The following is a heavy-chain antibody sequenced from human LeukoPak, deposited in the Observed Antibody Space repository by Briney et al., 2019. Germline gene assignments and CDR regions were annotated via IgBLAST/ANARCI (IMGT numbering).Heavy chain of an antibody. V-gene: IGHV4-4*07. CDR1: GGSISSYY. J-gene: IGHJ3*02. D-gene: IGHD4-23*01. CDR3: ARVQKDTVIPLPHAFVI. CDR2: IYTSGST. Sequence: PSETLSLTCTVSGGSISSYYWSWIRQPAGKGLEWIGRIYTSGSTNYNPSLKSRVTMSVDTSKNQFSLKLSSVTAADTAVYYCARVQKDTVIPLPHAFVIWGQGTMVTVSS.